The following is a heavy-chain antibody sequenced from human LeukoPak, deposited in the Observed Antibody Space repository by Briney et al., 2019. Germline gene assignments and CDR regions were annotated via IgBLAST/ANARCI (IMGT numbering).Heavy chain of an antibody. Sequence: ESLRLSCAASGFTFSSYGMSWIRQPAGKGLEWIGRIYTSGSTDYNPSLRSRVTMSVDTSKKQFSLRLTSVTAADTALYFCARGVNSYRSAWYFDLWGRGTLVSVSS. V-gene: IGHV4-4*07. CDR3: ARGVNSYRSAWYFDL. J-gene: IGHJ2*01. CDR1: GFTFSSYG. CDR2: IYTSGST. D-gene: IGHD3-16*02.